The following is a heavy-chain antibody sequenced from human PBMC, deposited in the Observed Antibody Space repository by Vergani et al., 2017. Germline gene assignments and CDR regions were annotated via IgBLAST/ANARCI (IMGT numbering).Heavy chain of an antibody. CDR1: GFTFDDYA. CDR2: ISWNSGSI. J-gene: IGHJ6*02. V-gene: IGHV3-9*01. CDR3: ARGRPRHIVVVTGHCYCGMDV. Sequence: EVQLVESGGGLVQPGRSLRLSCAASGFTFDDYAMHWVRQAPGKGLEWVSGISWNSGSIGYADSVKGRFTISRDNAKNSLYLQMNSLRAENTAVYYCARGRPRHIVVVTGHCYCGMDVWGQGTTVTVSS. D-gene: IGHD2-21*02.